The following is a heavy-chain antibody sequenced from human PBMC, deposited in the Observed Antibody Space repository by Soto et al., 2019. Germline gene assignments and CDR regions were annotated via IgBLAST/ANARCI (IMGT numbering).Heavy chain of an antibody. J-gene: IGHJ6*02. CDR2: ILYTGNT. CDR1: GVSISNYY. V-gene: IGHV4-59*01. Sequence: SETLSFNCTVSGVSISNYYWSWIRQPPGKGLEWLGYILYTGNTNYNPSLKGRVTISVDTSKNQVSLELTSVTTADTAVYFCARAAYGSGNYYAPHYYYAMDVWGQGTTVTVSS. D-gene: IGHD3-10*01. CDR3: ARAAYGSGNYYAPHYYYAMDV.